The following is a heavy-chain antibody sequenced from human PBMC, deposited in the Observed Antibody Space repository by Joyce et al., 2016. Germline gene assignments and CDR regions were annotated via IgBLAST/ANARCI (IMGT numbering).Heavy chain of an antibody. V-gene: IGHV1-8*03. CDR3: ARNPYGSGLFDP. CDR1: GYTFTNFD. J-gene: IGHJ5*02. D-gene: IGHD2-15*01. Sequence: QVLLVQSGAEVKKPGASVKVSCKASGYTFTNFDINWVRQAPGQGLEWLGGMSPSRGKTGYAQRFQGRVTITRDTSINTAYMELRSLRSEDTAVYYCARNPYGSGLFDPWGQGTLVTVSS. CDR2: MSPSRGKT.